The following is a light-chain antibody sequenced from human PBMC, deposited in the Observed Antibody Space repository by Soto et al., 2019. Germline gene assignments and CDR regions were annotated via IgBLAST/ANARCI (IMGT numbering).Light chain of an antibody. J-gene: IGLJ1*01. CDR2: EVT. CDR3: CSYAGSSTLV. CDR1: SSDVGNYNL. Sequence: QSVLTQPASVSGSPGQSITISCTGTSSDVGNYNLVSWYQQHPGKAPKLMIYEVTKRPSGISNRFSGSKPGNTASLTISGLQAEDEADYYCCSYAGSSTLVFGTGTKVTV. V-gene: IGLV2-23*02.